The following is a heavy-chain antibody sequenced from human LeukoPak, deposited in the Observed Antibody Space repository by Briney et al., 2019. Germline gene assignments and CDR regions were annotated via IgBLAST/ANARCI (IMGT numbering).Heavy chain of an antibody. CDR3: ARGGAAAGTPPSYYFDY. CDR1: GYTFTSNY. CDR2: IYPRGGST. J-gene: IGHJ4*02. V-gene: IGHV1-46*01. D-gene: IGHD6-13*01. Sequence: GASVKVSCKASGYTFTSNYIHWVRQAPGQGLEWMGMIYPRGGSTSYAQKFQGRVTVTRDTSTSTVHMELSGLRSEDTAVYYCARGGAAAGTPPSYYFDYWGQGTLVTVSS.